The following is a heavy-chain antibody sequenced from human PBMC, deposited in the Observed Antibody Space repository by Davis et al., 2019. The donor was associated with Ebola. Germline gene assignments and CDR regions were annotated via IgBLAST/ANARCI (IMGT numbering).Heavy chain of an antibody. CDR1: GFTFSSYA. V-gene: IGHV3-23*01. CDR3: AKGQVGATIDWFDP. J-gene: IGHJ5*02. CDR2: ISGSGGST. D-gene: IGHD1-26*01. Sequence: PGGSLRLSCAASGFTFSSYAMSWVRQAPGKGLEWVPAISGSGGSTYYADSVKGRFTISRDNSKNTLYLQMNSLGAEDTAVYYCAKGQVGATIDWFDPWGQGTLVTVSS.